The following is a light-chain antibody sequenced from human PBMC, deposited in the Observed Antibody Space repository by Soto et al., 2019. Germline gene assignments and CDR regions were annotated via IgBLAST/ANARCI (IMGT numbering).Light chain of an antibody. CDR2: DAS. V-gene: IGKV3D-20*01. J-gene: IGKJ1*01. CDR1: QSVGSY. CDR3: QQYGSSRT. Sequence: EILLTQSPATLSLSPVERATLSCRASQSVGSYLAWYQQKPGLAPRLLIYDASNRATGIPDRFSGSGSGTDFTLTISRLEPEDSAVYYCQQYGSSRTFGQGTKVDIK.